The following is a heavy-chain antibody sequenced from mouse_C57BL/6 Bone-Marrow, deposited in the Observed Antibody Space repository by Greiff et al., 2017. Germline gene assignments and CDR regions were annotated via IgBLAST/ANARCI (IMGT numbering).Heavy chain of an antibody. Sequence: VQLQQSGAELVKPGASVTLSCKASGYTFTSYWMHWVKQRPGQGLEWIGMIHPNSGSTNYNEKFKSKATPTVDISSSTAYMQLRRLTSEDSVVYYCARWQLDFWGQGTTLTVSS. J-gene: IGHJ2*01. CDR3: ARWQLDF. D-gene: IGHD6-1*01. V-gene: IGHV1-64*01. CDR1: GYTFTSYW. CDR2: IHPNSGST.